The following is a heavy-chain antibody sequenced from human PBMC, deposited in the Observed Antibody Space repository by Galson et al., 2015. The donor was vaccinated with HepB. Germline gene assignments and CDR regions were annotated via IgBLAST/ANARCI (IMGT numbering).Heavy chain of an antibody. J-gene: IGHJ4*02. CDR2: INPSGGST. Sequence: SVKVSCKASGYTFTSYYMHWVRQAPGQGLEWMGIINPSGGSTSYAQKFQGRVTMTRDTSTSTVYMELSSLRSEDTAVYYCARASVLDTAMVTGLWAFDYWGQGTLVTVSS. CDR1: GYTFTSYY. V-gene: IGHV1-46*01. CDR3: ARASVLDTAMVTGLWAFDY. D-gene: IGHD5-18*01.